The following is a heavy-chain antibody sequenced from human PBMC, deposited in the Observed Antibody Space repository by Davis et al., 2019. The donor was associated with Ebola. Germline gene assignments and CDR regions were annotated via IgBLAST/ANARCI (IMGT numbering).Heavy chain of an antibody. V-gene: IGHV1-3*01. D-gene: IGHD2-21*01. CDR1: GGTFTSYA. Sequence: ASVKVSCKASGGTFTSYAMHWVRQAPGQRLEWMGWINAGNGNTKYSQKFQGRVTITRDTSASTAYMELSSLRSEDTAVYYCARGPAGVVIARKSWFDPWGQGTLVTVSS. J-gene: IGHJ5*02. CDR2: INAGNGNT. CDR3: ARGPAGVVIARKSWFDP.